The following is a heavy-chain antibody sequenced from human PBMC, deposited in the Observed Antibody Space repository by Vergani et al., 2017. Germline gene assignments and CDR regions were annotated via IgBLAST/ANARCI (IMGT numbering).Heavy chain of an antibody. Sequence: HVQMVESGGGVFQPGRSLRLSCAVSGFRFSDYGMHWVRQAPGRGLEWVALISSDGDTTYYEDSVKGRFTISRDNSKNTLFLQMHSLRVADTALYYCAKFPLNITTPDRGDFWGQGSLVTVSS. V-gene: IGHV3-30*18. CDR2: ISSDGDTT. CDR1: GFRFSDYG. J-gene: IGHJ4*02. CDR3: AKFPLNITTPDRGDF. D-gene: IGHD1-1*01.